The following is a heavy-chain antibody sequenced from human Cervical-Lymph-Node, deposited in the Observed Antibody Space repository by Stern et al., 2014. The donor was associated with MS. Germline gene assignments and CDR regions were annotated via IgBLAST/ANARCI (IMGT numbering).Heavy chain of an antibody. CDR1: GYTFTSYG. Sequence: QVQLGQSGPEVKKPGASVKVSCKASGYTFTSYGIAWVRQAPGQGLEWMGWISAYNGNTNYERKLQGRGTLTTNTTTSTAYMELRSLRSDDTAIYFCARSGTRVPRGYWGQGTLITVSS. V-gene: IGHV1-18*04. D-gene: IGHD6-25*01. J-gene: IGHJ4*02. CDR3: ARSGTRVPRGY. CDR2: ISAYNGNT.